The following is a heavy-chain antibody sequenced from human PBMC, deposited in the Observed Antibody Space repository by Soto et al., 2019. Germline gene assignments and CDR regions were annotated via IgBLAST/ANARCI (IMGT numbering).Heavy chain of an antibody. CDR2: ISGSGGST. CDR1: GFTFSSYA. CDR3: AKATVGATSNYFDY. Sequence: GGSLRLSCAASGFTFSSYAMSWVRQAPGKGLEWVSAISGSGGSTYYADSVKGWFTISRDNSKNTLYLQMNSLRAEDTAVYYCAKATVGATSNYFDYWGQGTLVTVSS. J-gene: IGHJ4*02. D-gene: IGHD1-26*01. V-gene: IGHV3-23*01.